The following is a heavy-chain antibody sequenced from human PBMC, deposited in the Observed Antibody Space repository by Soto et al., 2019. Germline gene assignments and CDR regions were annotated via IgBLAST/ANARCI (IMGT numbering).Heavy chain of an antibody. CDR1: GYTFTSYD. CDR3: ARAQQWLVDDAFDI. V-gene: IGHV1-8*01. Sequence: ASVKVSCKASGYTFTSYDINWVRQATGQGLEWMGWMNPNSGNTGYAQKFQGRFTISRDNSKNTLYLQMNSLRADDTAVYYCARAQQWLVDDAFDIWGQGTMVTVSS. D-gene: IGHD6-19*01. J-gene: IGHJ3*02. CDR2: MNPNSGNT.